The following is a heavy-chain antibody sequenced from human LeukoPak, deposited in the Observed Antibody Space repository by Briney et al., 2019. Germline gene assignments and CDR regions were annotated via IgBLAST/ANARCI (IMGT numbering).Heavy chain of an antibody. J-gene: IGHJ5*02. V-gene: IGHV4-38-2*02. CDR3: AREEGDYYGSGSYHTLGNWFDP. CDR1: GYSISSGYY. CDR2: IYHSGST. Sequence: SETLSLTCAVSGYSISSGYYWGWIRQPPGKGLEWIGSIYHSGSTYYNPSLKSRVTISVDTSKNQFSLKLSSVTAADTAVYYCAREEGDYYGSGSYHTLGNWFDPWGQGTLVTVSS. D-gene: IGHD3-10*01.